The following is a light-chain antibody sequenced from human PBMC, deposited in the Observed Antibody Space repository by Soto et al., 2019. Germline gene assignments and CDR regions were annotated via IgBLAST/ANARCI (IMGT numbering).Light chain of an antibody. V-gene: IGKV1-9*01. Sequence: DIKLTQSPSFLSASVGDRVTITCRASQGIGSYLAWYQQKPRKAPKLLIFAASTLQTGVPSRFSGSGSVTEFTLTISSLQPEDFATYYCQQVKSYPLTFGGGTKVDIK. CDR3: QQVKSYPLT. J-gene: IGKJ4*01. CDR1: QGIGSY. CDR2: AAS.